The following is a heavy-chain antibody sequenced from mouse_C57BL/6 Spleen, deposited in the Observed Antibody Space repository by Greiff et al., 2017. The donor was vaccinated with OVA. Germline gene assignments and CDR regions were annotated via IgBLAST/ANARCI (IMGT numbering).Heavy chain of an antibody. CDR3: ARSLGDWFAY. CDR1: GYTFTRYW. V-gene: IGHV1-64*01. CDR2: IHPNSGST. J-gene: IGHJ3*01. D-gene: IGHD2-13*01. Sequence: VQLQQPGAELVKPGASVKLSCKASGYTFTRYWMHWVKQRPGQGLEWIGMIHPNSGSTNYNEKFKSKATLTVDKSSSTAYMQLSSLTSEDSAVYYCARSLGDWFAYWGQGTLVTVSA.